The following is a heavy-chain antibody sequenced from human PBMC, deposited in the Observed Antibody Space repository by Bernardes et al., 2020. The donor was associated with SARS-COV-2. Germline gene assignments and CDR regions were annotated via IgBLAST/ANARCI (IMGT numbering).Heavy chain of an antibody. D-gene: IGHD4-17*01. J-gene: IGHJ6*02. V-gene: IGHV1-69*13. CDR3: ARDRQSPEYRDYVVYHGMDV. CDR1: GGRFTSYA. Sequence: SVKVSCKASGGRFTSYAISWVRQAPGQGLEWMGGILPVFGTTNYAQKFQGRVTISADESTRTVYMELSSLRFEDTAVYFCARDRQSPEYRDYVVYHGMDVWGQGTTVTVSS. CDR2: ILPVFGTT.